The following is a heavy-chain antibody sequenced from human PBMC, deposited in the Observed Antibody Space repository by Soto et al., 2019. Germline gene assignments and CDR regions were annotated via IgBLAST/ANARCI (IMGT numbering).Heavy chain of an antibody. V-gene: IGHV1-18*01. CDR3: ARLQHWTDGVNYYNYMDV. J-gene: IGHJ6*03. D-gene: IGHD2-8*01. CDR1: GYTFSNFG. CDR2: ISINNGNT. Sequence: QVQLVQSGPEVRQPGASVKVSCKASGYTFSNFGVAWVRQAPGKGLEWMAWISINNGNTNYAQRFQGIMTMTTDISMSTAYMELRSLSSYDTAVYFCARLQHWTDGVNYYNYMDVWGKGATVTVS.